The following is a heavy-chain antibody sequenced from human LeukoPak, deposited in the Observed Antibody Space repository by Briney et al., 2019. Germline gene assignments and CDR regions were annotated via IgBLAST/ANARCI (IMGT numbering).Heavy chain of an antibody. V-gene: IGHV3-74*01. D-gene: IGHD3-10*01. CDR1: DFTLSSYW. CDR3: ARSSHFGSGSYAFDI. J-gene: IGHJ3*02. Sequence: QPGGSLSLYCAASDFTLSSYWGHWVRQAPGKGLVWVSHITIDGSTTSYADSVKGRFTISRDDAENTQYLQMTSLRAEDTAVYYCARSSHFGSGSYAFDIWGQGTMVTVSS. CDR2: ITIDGSTT.